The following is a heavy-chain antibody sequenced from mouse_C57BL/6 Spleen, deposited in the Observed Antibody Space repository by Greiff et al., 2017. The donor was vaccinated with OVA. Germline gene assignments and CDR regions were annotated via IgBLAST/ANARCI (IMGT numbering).Heavy chain of an antibody. Sequence: QVQLQQPGAELVMPGASVKLSCKASGYTFTSYWMHWVKQRPGQGLEWIGEIDPSDSYTNYNQKFKGKSTLTVDKSSSTAYMQISSLTSEDAAVYYCARTGRGAMDDWGQGTSVTVSS. V-gene: IGHV1-69*01. CDR3: ARTGRGAMDD. CDR2: IDPSDSYT. J-gene: IGHJ4*01. CDR1: GYTFTSYW.